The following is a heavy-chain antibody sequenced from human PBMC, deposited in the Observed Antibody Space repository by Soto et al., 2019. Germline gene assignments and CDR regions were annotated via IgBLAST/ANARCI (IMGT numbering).Heavy chain of an antibody. CDR1: GGSISSGGYS. V-gene: IGHV4-30-2*01. CDR3: VSAHYGDYGYGMEV. Sequence: QLQLQESGSGLVKPSQTLSLTCAVSGGSISSGGYSWSWIRQPPGKGLEWIGYIYHSGYTYYNPSLKSRVTVSVDRSMSQFSLKLSSVTAADTGVYYCVSAHYGDYGYGMEVWGQGTAVTVSS. CDR2: IYHSGYT. D-gene: IGHD4-17*01. J-gene: IGHJ6*02.